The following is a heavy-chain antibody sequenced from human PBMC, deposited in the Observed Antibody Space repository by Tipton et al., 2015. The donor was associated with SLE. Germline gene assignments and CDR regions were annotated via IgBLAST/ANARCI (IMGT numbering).Heavy chain of an antibody. D-gene: IGHD3-9*01. CDR2: INHSGST. Sequence: TLSLTCAVYGGSFSPDYWNWIRQPPGKGLEWIGEINHSGSTNYNPSLKSRVIISVDTSKNQFSLRLTSVTAADAAVYYCAREGLHYDILTGLLGRGYYFDHWGQGALVTVSS. V-gene: IGHV4-34*01. J-gene: IGHJ4*02. CDR1: GGSFSPDY. CDR3: AREGLHYDILTGLLGRGYYFDH.